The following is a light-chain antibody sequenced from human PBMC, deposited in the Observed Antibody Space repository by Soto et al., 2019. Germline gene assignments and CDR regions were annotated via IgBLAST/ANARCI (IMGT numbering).Light chain of an antibody. V-gene: IGLV2-14*01. CDR2: EVN. J-gene: IGLJ3*02. CDR1: SSDIGGFNY. CDR3: SSYTTTSTLGV. Sequence: QSALTQPASVSGSPGQSITISCTGTSSDIGGFNYVSWYQQHPGTAPKLIIYEVNNRPSGISNRFSGSKSGNTASLTISGLQAEDEADYYCSSYTTTSTLGVFGGGTKLTVL.